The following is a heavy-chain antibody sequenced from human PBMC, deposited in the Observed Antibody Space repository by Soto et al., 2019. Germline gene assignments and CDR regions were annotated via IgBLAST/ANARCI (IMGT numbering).Heavy chain of an antibody. V-gene: IGHV1-69*13. J-gene: IGHJ3*02. D-gene: IGHD3-10*01. Sequence: SVKVSCKASRGTFSSYGIHWVRQAPGQGLEWVGGIIPMSGTSNYAQKFQGRVAISVDESTRAAYMELRSLKSEDTATYYCARENYYGAGSYYRDAFDIWGQGTMVTVSS. CDR2: IIPMSGTS. CDR3: ARENYYGAGSYYRDAFDI. CDR1: RGTFSSYG.